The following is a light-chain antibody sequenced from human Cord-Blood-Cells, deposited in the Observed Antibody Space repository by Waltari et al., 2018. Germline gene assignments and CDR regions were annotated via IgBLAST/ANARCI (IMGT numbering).Light chain of an antibody. CDR2: LDS. V-gene: IGKV2-28*01. CDR1: QSLLHSNGYNY. J-gene: IGKJ4*01. CDR3: MQALQTPLT. Sequence: DIVMTQSPLSLPVTPGEPASISCRSSQSLLHSNGYNYLGLYLQKPGQSPQLLIYLDSNRASGVPDRFSGSESGTDFTLKISRVEAEDVGVYYCMQALQTPLTFGGGTKVEIK.